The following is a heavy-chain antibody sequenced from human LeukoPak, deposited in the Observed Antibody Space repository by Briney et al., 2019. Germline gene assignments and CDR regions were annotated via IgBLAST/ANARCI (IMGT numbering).Heavy chain of an antibody. J-gene: IGHJ4*02. CDR2: INPKSGDT. CDR3: ARDWLLRYSEGGFDY. Sequence: WASVKVSCKASGYTFTEYYIHWVRQAPGQGLEWMGWINPKSGDTTYAQKFQGRVTMTTDTSISTAYMELSSLSSDDTAVYYCARDWLLRYSEGGFDYWGQGTLVTVSS. D-gene: IGHD3-9*01. CDR1: GYTFTEYY. V-gene: IGHV1-2*02.